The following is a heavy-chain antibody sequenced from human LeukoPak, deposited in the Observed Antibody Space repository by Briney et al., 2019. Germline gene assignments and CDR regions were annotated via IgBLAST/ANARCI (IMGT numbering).Heavy chain of an antibody. J-gene: IGHJ4*02. CDR3: ARGGGYYSRFDY. D-gene: IGHD3-22*01. V-gene: IGHV4-59*01. CDR2: IYYSGST. Sequence: PSETLSLTCTVPGGSISSYYWSWIRQPPGKGLEWIGYIYYSGSTNYNPSLKSRVTISVDTSKNQFSLKLSSVTAADTAVYYCARGGGYYSRFDYWGQGTLVTVSS. CDR1: GGSISSYY.